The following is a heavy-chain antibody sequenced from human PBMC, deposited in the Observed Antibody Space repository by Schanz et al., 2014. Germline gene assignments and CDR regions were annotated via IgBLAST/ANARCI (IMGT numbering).Heavy chain of an antibody. V-gene: IGHV3-21*01. Sequence: EVQLVESGGGLVKPGGSLRLSCTASRIIFGTYSMNWIRQTPKGLEWVSSINSRSNFIYYADSVKGRFTISRDNAKNSLYLQMNSLRAEDTAIYYCVRGKISSNWPYPFDFWGQGTMVTVSS. CDR1: RIIFGTYS. J-gene: IGHJ3*01. CDR3: VRGKISSNWPYPFDF. CDR2: INSRSNFI. D-gene: IGHD4-4*01.